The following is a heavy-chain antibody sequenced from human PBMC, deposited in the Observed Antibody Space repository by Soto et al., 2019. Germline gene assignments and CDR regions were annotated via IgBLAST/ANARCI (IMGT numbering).Heavy chain of an antibody. V-gene: IGHV6-1*01. CDR1: GDSVSSVGVV. Sequence: SQTLSLTCAISGDSVSSVGVVWNWIRQSPSRGLEWLGRTYFRSKWYKEHVVFVKSRITINPDTSKNQFSLQLNSVTPEDTAIYYCARGIYDTSVGTAFDVWGQGTEVTVSS. CDR2: TYFRSKWYK. CDR3: ARGIYDTSVGTAFDV. D-gene: IGHD3-22*01. J-gene: IGHJ3*01.